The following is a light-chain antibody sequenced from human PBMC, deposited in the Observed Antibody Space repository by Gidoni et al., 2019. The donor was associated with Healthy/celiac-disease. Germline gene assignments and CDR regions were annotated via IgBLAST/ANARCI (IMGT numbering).Light chain of an antibody. J-gene: IGLJ3*02. V-gene: IGLV2-11*01. CDR2: DVS. CDR1: SSDFGGYNY. Sequence: QSALTQPRSVSGSPGQSVTIPCTGTSSDFGGYNYVSWYQQHPGKAPKLMIYDVSKRPSGVPDRFSGSKSGNTASLTISGLQAEDEADYYCCSYAGSTNWVFGGGTKLTVL. CDR3: CSYAGSTNWV.